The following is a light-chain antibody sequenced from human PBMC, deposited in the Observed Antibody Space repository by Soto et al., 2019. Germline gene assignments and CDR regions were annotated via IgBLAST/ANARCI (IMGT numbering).Light chain of an antibody. CDR2: GNS. J-gene: IGLJ1*01. V-gene: IGLV1-40*01. CDR3: QSYDSSLSV. Sequence: QSVLTQPPSVSGAPGQRVTISCTGSSSNIGAGYDVHWYQQLPGTAPKLLIYGNSNRPSGVPDRFSGSKSGTSASLAIPGLQAEDEADYYCQSYDSSLSVFGTGTKLTVL. CDR1: SSNIGAGYD.